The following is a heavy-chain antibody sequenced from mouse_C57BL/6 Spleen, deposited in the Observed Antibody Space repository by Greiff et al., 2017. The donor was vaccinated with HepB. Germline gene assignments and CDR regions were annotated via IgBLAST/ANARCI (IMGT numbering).Heavy chain of an antibody. CDR3: ARLDYYGSSYEGAMDY. D-gene: IGHD1-1*01. CDR1: GYAFSSSW. J-gene: IGHJ4*01. Sequence: VKLQQSGPELVKPGASVKISCKASGYAFSSSWMNWVKQRPGKGLEWIGRIYPGDGDTNYNGKFKGKATLTADKSSSTAYMQLSSLTSEDSAVYFCARLDYYGSSYEGAMDYWGQGTSVTVSS. CDR2: IYPGDGDT. V-gene: IGHV1-82*01.